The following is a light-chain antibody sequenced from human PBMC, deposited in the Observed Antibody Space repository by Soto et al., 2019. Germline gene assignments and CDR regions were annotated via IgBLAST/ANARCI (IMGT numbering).Light chain of an antibody. J-gene: IGKJ1*01. CDR1: QTISSW. CDR3: QHYNSYSEA. Sequence: DIQIAQSPSTLSGSVGDVVTITWRASQTISSWLAWYQQKPGKAPKLLIYKASTLKSGVPSRFSGSGSGTEFTLTISSLQPDDFATYYCQHYNSYSEAFGQGTKVDIK. CDR2: KAS. V-gene: IGKV1-5*03.